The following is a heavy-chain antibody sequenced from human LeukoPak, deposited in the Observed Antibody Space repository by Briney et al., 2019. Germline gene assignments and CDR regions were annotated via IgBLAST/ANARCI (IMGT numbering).Heavy chain of an antibody. CDR1: GYTFTSYG. CDR3: ARASAGGIDY. CDR2: INPSGGST. D-gene: IGHD2-15*01. Sequence: ASVKVSCKASGYTFTSYGISWVRQAPGQGLEWMGIINPSGGSTSYAQKFQGRVTMTRDTSTSTVYMELSSLRSEDTAVYYCARASAGGIDYWGQGTLVTVSS. V-gene: IGHV1-46*01. J-gene: IGHJ4*02.